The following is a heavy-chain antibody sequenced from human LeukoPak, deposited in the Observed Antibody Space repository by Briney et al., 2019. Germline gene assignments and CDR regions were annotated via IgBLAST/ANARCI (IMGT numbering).Heavy chain of an antibody. Sequence: GESLKISCKGSGYSFTSYWIGWVRQMPGKGLEWMGIIYPGDFDTRYSPSFQGQVTISADKSISTAYLQWSSLKASDTAMYYCASGVVVATGAFDIWGQGAMVTVSS. V-gene: IGHV5-51*01. CDR1: GYSFTSYW. CDR2: IYPGDFDT. D-gene: IGHD2-15*01. J-gene: IGHJ3*02. CDR3: ASGVVVATGAFDI.